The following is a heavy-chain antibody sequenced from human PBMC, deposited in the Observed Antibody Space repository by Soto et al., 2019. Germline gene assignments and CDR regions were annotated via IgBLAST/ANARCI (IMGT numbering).Heavy chain of an antibody. CDR3: AKDSCTYAWLSFYMDV. CDR1: GFTSNIYG. CDR2: LSYDVINP. J-gene: IGHJ6*03. D-gene: IGHD3-16*01. Sequence: QVQLVESGGGVVQPGRSLRLSCVASGFTSNIYGMHWVRQAPGKGLEWVAVLSYDVINPYYADSVKGRFTVSRDNSKDVVFLQRTSLSAEDTAVYYCAKDSCTYAWLSFYMDVWGKGTPVTVTS. V-gene: IGHV3-30*18.